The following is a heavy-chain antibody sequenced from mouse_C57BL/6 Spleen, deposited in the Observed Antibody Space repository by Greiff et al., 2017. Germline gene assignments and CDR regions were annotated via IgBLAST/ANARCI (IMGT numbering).Heavy chain of an antibody. Sequence: QVQLQQSGAELVRPGASVTMSCKASGSTFTNSAIGWVKQTPGHGLAWIGDLYPGRGGTASNQKFKGKAILTADKSSSTAYMQFRSLTSEDSAVYYCTRLRESCSFDDWGQGTSVSGAS. CDR1: GSTFTNSA. CDR2: LYPGRGGT. D-gene: IGHD6-2*01. V-gene: IGHV1-15*01. CDR3: TRLRESCSFDD. J-gene: IGHJ4*01.